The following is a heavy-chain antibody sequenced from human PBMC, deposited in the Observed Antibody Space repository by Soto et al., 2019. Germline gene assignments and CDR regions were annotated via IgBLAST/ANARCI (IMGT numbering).Heavy chain of an antibody. CDR2: ITASGGST. V-gene: IGHV3-23*01. D-gene: IGHD3-22*01. J-gene: IGHJ3*02. Sequence: GGSLRLSCAASGFTFSSYAMSWVRQAPGKGLGWVSGITASGGSTYYADSVKGRFTISRDNAKNSLYLQMNSLRAEDTAVYYCARDPPTMSPAYDAFDIWGQGTMVTVSS. CDR1: GFTFSSYA. CDR3: ARDPPTMSPAYDAFDI.